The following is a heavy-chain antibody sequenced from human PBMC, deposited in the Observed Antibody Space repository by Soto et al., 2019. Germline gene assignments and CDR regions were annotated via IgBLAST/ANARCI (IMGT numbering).Heavy chain of an antibody. Sequence: EASVKVSCKASGYTFTTYGISWVRQATGQGLEWLGWINTHNGNTNYAQNLQGRVIMTADTSTNTAYMELRSLRSDDTAIYYCPREGSAPYYYYGMDAWGQGTTVTVSS. D-gene: IGHD3-10*01. CDR3: PREGSAPYYYYGMDA. CDR2: INTHNGNT. V-gene: IGHV1-18*01. J-gene: IGHJ6*02. CDR1: GYTFTTYG.